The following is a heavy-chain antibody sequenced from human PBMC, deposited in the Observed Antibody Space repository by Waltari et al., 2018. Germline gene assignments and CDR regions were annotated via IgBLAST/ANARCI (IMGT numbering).Heavy chain of an antibody. CDR1: GYTFTSYD. V-gene: IGHV1-3*01. Sequence: QVQLVQSGAEVKKPGASVKVSCKDSGYTFTSYDMHWVRQAPGQRLEWMGWINAGNCNTKYSQKFPGRVTITRDTSASTAYMELSSLRSEDTAVYYCARDNWNYVNYFDYWVQGTLVTVSS. J-gene: IGHJ4*02. CDR2: INAGNCNT. D-gene: IGHD1-7*01. CDR3: ARDNWNYVNYFDY.